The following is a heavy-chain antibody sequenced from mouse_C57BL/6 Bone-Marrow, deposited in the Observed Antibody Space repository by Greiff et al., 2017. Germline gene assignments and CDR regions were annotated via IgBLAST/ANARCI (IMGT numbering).Heavy chain of an antibody. CDR3: ARYDYVSRYYFDY. CDR2: IYIGNGYT. D-gene: IGHD1-1*01. CDR1: GYTFTSYG. V-gene: IGHV1-58*01. J-gene: IGHJ2*01. Sequence: VQLQQSGAELVRPGSSVKMSCKTSGYTFTSYGINWVKQRPGQGLEWIGYIYIGNGYTEYNEKFKGKATLTSDASYSTAYMQLSSLTSEDSAIYFCARYDYVSRYYFDYWGQGTTLTVSS.